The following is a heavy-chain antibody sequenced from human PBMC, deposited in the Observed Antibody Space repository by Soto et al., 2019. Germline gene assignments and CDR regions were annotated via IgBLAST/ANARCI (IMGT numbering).Heavy chain of an antibody. CDR3: ARDQVITGTTFHYYGMDV. V-gene: IGHV1-69*06. CDR2: IIPIFGTA. J-gene: IGHJ6*02. CDR1: GGTFSSYA. Sequence: SVKVSCNASGGTFSSYAISRVRQAPGQGLEWMGGIIPIFGTANYAQKFQGRVTITADKSTSTAYMELSSLRSEDTAVYYCARDQVITGTTFHYYGMDVWGQGTTVTVSS. D-gene: IGHD1-7*01.